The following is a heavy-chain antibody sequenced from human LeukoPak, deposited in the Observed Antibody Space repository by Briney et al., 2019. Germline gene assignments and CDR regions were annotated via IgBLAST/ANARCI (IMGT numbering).Heavy chain of an antibody. Sequence: PSETLSLTCTVSGGSISSYYWSWIRQPPGKGLEWVGYIYYSGSTNYNPSLKSRVTISVDTSKNQFSLKLSSVTAADTAVYCCARYYYGSGSYPRFDYWGQGTLVTVSS. V-gene: IGHV4-59*01. CDR2: IYYSGST. CDR1: GGSISSYY. CDR3: ARYYYGSGSYPRFDY. D-gene: IGHD3-10*01. J-gene: IGHJ4*02.